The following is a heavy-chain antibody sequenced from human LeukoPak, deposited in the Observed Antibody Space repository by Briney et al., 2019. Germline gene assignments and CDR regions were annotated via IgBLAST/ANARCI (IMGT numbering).Heavy chain of an antibody. CDR1: GFTFSSYA. D-gene: IGHD4-17*01. V-gene: IGHV3-23*01. CDR3: AKVVPTVTSSYYYFYGMDV. Sequence: PGGSLRLSCTASGFTFSSYAMSWVRQAPGKGLEWVSAIIASGGSTYYADSVKGRFTISRDNSKNTLYLQMNSLRAEDTAVYYCAKVVPTVTSSYYYFYGMDVWGQGTTVTVSS. J-gene: IGHJ6*02. CDR2: IIASGGST.